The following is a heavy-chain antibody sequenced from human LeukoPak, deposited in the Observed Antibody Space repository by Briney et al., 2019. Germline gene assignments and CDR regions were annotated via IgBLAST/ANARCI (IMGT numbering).Heavy chain of an antibody. V-gene: IGHV3-21*01. CDR1: GFTFNSYS. Sequence: PGGSLRLSCAASGFTFNSYSMNWVRQAPGKGLEWVSSITSSSSYIYYADSVKGRFTVSRDNAKNSLYLQVNSLRAEDTGVYYCARSGVALFDYWGQGTLVTVSS. CDR2: ITSSSSYI. J-gene: IGHJ4*02. D-gene: IGHD3-3*01. CDR3: ARSGVALFDY.